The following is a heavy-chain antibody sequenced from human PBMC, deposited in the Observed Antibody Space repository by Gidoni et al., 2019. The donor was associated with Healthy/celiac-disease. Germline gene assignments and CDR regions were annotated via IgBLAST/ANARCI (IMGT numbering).Heavy chain of an antibody. V-gene: IGHV1-24*01. CDR1: GYTITELS. CDR3: ATDNGWELFYAFDI. CDR2: FDPEDGET. Sequence: QVQLVQSGSEAKKPGASVKFSCKVSGYTITELSMHRVRQAPGKGLEWMAGFDPEDGETIYAQKFQGRVTMTEDTSTDTAYMELSSLRSEDTAVYYCATDNGWELFYAFDIWGQGTMVTVSS. D-gene: IGHD1-26*01. J-gene: IGHJ3*02.